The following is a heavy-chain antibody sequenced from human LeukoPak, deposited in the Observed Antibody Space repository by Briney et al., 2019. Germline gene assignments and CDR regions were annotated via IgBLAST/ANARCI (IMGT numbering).Heavy chain of an antibody. J-gene: IGHJ4*02. V-gene: IGHV3-48*03. D-gene: IGHD1-26*01. CDR1: GFTFSSYE. CDR3: AREEGLMVGATGGDY. Sequence: GGSLRLSCAASGFTFSSYEMNWVRQAPGKGLEWVSYISSSDSTIYYADSVKGRFTISRDNAKNSLYLQMNSLRAEDTAVYYCAREEGLMVGATGGDYWGQGTLVTVSS. CDR2: ISSSDSTI.